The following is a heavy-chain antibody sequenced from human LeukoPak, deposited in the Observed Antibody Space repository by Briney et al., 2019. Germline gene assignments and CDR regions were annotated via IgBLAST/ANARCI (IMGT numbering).Heavy chain of an antibody. CDR1: GFTFSSYS. J-gene: IGHJ6*02. CDR3: ARERWDYSIDY. CDR2: ISSSSSTI. V-gene: IGHV3-48*01. Sequence: GGSLRLSCAASGFTFSSYSMNWVRQAPGKGLEWVSYISSSSSTIYYADSVKGRFTISRDNAKNLLYLQMNSLRAEDTAVYYCARERWDYSIDYWGQGTTVTVSS. D-gene: IGHD3-16*01.